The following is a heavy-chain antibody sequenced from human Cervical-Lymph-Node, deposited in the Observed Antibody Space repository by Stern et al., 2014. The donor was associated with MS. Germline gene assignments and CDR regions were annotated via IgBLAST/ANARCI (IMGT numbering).Heavy chain of an antibody. J-gene: IGHJ4*02. CDR1: GDSIRSYY. CDR3: AREGIAVGDLHY. Sequence: QLQLQESGPGLVKPSETLSLTCTVSGDSIRSYYWSWIRQPPGKGLEWIGYLYYSGSTNYNPSLKSRVTISPDTSKNQFSLKLSSVTAADTAVYYCAREGIAVGDLHYWGQGTLVTVSS. D-gene: IGHD6-19*01. CDR2: LYYSGST. V-gene: IGHV4-59*01.